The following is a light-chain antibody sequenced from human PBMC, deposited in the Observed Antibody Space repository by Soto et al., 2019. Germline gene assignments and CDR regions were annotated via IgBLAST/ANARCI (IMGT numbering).Light chain of an antibody. J-gene: IGKJ1*01. Sequence: DIQMIPFPWSLSASVGDRVTITCRASQGIRNDLGWYQQKPGKAPKLLIYAASSLQSGVPSRFSGSGSGTDFTLTISCLQSEDFATYYCQQYYSYPLTFGQGTKV. CDR2: AAS. V-gene: IGKV1-17*01. CDR3: QQYYSYPLT. CDR1: QGIRND.